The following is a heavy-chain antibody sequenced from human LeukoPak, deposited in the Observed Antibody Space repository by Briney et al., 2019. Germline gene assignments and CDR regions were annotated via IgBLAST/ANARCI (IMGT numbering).Heavy chain of an antibody. CDR2: ISGGGGT. V-gene: IGHV3-23*01. CDR1: GFTFSSYW. Sequence: GGSLRLSCAASGFTFSSYWMSWVRQAPGRGLEWVSVISGGGGTYYADSVKGRFTISRDNSKNTLYLQMNSLRAEDTAVYYCAKTPFYDSSGYYPFDYWGQGTLVTVSS. CDR3: AKTPFYDSSGYYPFDY. D-gene: IGHD3-22*01. J-gene: IGHJ4*02.